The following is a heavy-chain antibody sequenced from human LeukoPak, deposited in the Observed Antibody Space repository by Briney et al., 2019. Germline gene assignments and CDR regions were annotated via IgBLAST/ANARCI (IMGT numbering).Heavy chain of an antibody. CDR1: GFTFSTYT. J-gene: IGHJ4*02. V-gene: IGHV3-21*01. Sequence: PGGSLRLSCAASGFTFSTYTMNSVRQAPGQELEWVSSSSSSSNNINYADSVKGRFTISRDNAMNSVHLQMNSLRVEDTAVYYCARGYQWPDYWGQGTLITVSS. CDR2: SSSSSNNI. CDR3: ARGYQWPDY. D-gene: IGHD2-2*01.